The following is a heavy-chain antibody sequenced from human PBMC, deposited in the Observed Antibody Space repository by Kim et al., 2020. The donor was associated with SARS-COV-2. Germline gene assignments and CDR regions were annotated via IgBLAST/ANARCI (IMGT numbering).Heavy chain of an antibody. D-gene: IGHD3-10*01. CDR2: INHSGST. Sequence: SETLSLTCAVYGGSFSGYYWSWIRQPPGKGLEWIGEINHSGSTNYNPSLKSRVTISVDTSKNQFSLKLSSVTAADTAVYYCARIRRGALIQNITMVRGVTADDAFDIWGQGTMVTVSS. CDR1: GGSFSGYY. V-gene: IGHV4-34*01. J-gene: IGHJ3*02. CDR3: ARIRRGALIQNITMVRGVTADDAFDI.